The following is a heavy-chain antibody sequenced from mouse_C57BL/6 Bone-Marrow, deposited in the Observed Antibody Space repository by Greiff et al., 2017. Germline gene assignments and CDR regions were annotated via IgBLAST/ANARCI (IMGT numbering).Heavy chain of an antibody. J-gene: IGHJ3*01. D-gene: IGHD1-1*01. CDR1: GFTFSSYG. V-gene: IGHV5-6*02. CDR2: ISSGGSYT. CDR3: ARRLYYGSSPGAY. Sequence: DVKLVESGGDLVKPGGSLKLSCAASGFTFSSYGMSWVRQTPDKRLEWVATISSGGSYTYYPDSVKGRFTISRDNAKNTLYLQMSSLKSEDTAMYYCARRLYYGSSPGAYWGQGTLVTVSA.